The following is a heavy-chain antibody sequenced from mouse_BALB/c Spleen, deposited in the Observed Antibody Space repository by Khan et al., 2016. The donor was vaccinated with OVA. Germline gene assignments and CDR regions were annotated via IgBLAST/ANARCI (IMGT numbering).Heavy chain of an antibody. V-gene: IGHV1-26*01. CDR3: ARDYYDCDHAMDY. Sequence: VRLQQSGPDLVKPGASVKISCKASGYSFTGYYMHWVKQSHGKSLEWIGRVNPKNGGASYNQKFKDKAILTVDKSSSTAYMEVRSLTPEDSAVYYCARDYYDCDHAMDYWGQGTSVTVSS. J-gene: IGHJ4*01. CDR2: VNPKNGGA. D-gene: IGHD2-4*01. CDR1: GYSFTGYY.